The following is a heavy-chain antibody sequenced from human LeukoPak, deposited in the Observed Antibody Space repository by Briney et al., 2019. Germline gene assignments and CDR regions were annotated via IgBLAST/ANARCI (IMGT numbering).Heavy chain of an antibody. D-gene: IGHD3-22*01. V-gene: IGHV1-69*06. Sequence: SVKVSCKASGYSFTSYGISWVRQAPGRGLEWMGGIIPIFGTANYAQKFQGRVTITADKSTSTAYMELSSLRSEDTAVYYCARSILTYYYDSSGYYALWYWGQGTLVTVSS. J-gene: IGHJ4*02. CDR3: ARSILTYYYDSSGYYALWY. CDR1: GYSFTSYG. CDR2: IIPIFGTA.